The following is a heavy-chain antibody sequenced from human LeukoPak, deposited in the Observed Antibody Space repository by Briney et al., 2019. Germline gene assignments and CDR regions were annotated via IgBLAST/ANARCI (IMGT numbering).Heavy chain of an antibody. CDR1: GFTFSNYA. CDR3: AKGQLPGNY. Sequence: GGSLRLSCVASGFTFSNYAMSWVRQAPGKGLQWVSTISGSGGSTNYADSVKGRFTISRDNSKNTLYLQMNSLRAEDTAVYYCAKGQLPGNYWGQGTLATVSS. D-gene: IGHD2-2*01. J-gene: IGHJ4*02. V-gene: IGHV3-23*01. CDR2: ISGSGGST.